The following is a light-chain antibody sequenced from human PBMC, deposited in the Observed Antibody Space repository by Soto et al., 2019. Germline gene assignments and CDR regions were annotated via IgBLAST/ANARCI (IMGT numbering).Light chain of an antibody. J-gene: IGKJ5*01. CDR2: DAX. Sequence: EIVLTQSPATLSLSPGERATLSCRASQSFSSYLAWYQQKXGXAPRLLIYDAXNRATGIPARFSGSGSGTDFTLTISSLEPEDFAVYYCQQRSNWPPITFGQGTRLEIK. CDR1: QSFSSY. CDR3: QQRSNWPPIT. V-gene: IGKV3-11*01.